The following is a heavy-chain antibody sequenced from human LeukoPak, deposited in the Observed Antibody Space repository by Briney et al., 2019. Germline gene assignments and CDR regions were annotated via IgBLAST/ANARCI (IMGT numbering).Heavy chain of an antibody. CDR1: GFTFSSYW. D-gene: IGHD3-3*01. Sequence: GGSLRLSCAASGFTFSSYWMHWVRQAPGKGLVWVSRISSDGSDTKYADSVKGRFTISRDNAKNTLYLQMNSLRAEDTAVYYCARDSPIWRAYDYWGQGALVTVSS. CDR2: ISSDGSDT. V-gene: IGHV3-74*01. J-gene: IGHJ4*02. CDR3: ARDSPIWRAYDY.